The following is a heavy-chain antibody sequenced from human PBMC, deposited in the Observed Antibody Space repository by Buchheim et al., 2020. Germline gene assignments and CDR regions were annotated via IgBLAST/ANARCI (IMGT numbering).Heavy chain of an antibody. CDR1: GYTFTSYY. Sequence: QVQLVQSGAEVKKPGASVKVSCKASGYTFTSYYMHWVRQAPGQGLEWMGIINPSGGSTSYAQKFQGRVTMTRDTSTSQVYMELSSLRSEDTAVYYCARDRPGVQGVIIKNYYYYGMDVWGQGTT. D-gene: IGHD3-10*01. J-gene: IGHJ6*02. CDR3: ARDRPGVQGVIIKNYYYYGMDV. V-gene: IGHV1-46*01. CDR2: INPSGGST.